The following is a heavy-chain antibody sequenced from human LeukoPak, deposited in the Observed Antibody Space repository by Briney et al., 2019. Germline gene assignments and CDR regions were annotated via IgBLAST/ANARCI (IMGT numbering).Heavy chain of an antibody. CDR2: IYYSGST. J-gene: IGHJ4*02. Sequence: SETLSLTCTVSGGSISSYYWSWIRQPPGKGLEWIGYIYYSGSTNYNPSLKSRVTISVDTSKNQFSLKLSSVTAADTAVYYCALRWELAEIDYWGQGTLVTVSS. V-gene: IGHV4-59*01. D-gene: IGHD1-26*01. CDR3: ALRWELAEIDY. CDR1: GGSISSYY.